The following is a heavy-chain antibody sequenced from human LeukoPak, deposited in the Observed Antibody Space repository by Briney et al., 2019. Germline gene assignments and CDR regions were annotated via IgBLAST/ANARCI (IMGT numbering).Heavy chain of an antibody. V-gene: IGHV1-24*01. J-gene: IGHJ4*02. CDR3: ATNLYSSSYYFDY. Sequence: ASVKVSCKVSGYTLTELSMHWVRQAPGKGLEWMGGFDPEDGETIYAQKFQGRVTVTEDTSTDTAYMELSSLRSEDTAVYYCATNLYSSSYYFDYWGQGTLVTVSS. D-gene: IGHD6-6*01. CDR1: GYTLTELS. CDR2: FDPEDGET.